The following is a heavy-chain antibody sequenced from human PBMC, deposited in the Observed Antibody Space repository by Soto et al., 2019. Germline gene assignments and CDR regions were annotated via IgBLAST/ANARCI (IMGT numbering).Heavy chain of an antibody. Sequence: SETLSLTCTVSGGSISSYYWSWIRQPPGKGLEWIGYIYYSGSTNYNPSLKSRVTISVDTSKNQFSLKLSSVTAADTAVYYCARDAQPDWFDPWGQGTLVTVSS. CDR1: GGSISSYY. V-gene: IGHV4-59*01. CDR2: IYYSGST. CDR3: ARDAQPDWFDP. J-gene: IGHJ5*02.